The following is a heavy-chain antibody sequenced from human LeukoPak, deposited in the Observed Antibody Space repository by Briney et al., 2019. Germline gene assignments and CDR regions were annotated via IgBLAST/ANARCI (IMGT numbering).Heavy chain of an antibody. V-gene: IGHV4-59*12. J-gene: IGHJ4*02. CDR3: ARAPTYHYFDY. CDR2: IYYSGST. Sequence: SETLSLTCTVSGGSISSYYWSWIRQPPGKGLEWIGYIYYSGSTNYNPSLKSRVTISVDTSKNQFSLKLSSVTAADTAVYYCARAPTYHYFDYWGQGTLVTVSS. CDR1: GGSISSYY.